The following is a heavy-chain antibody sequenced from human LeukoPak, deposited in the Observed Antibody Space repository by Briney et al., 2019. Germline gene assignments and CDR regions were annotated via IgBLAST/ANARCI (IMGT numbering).Heavy chain of an antibody. CDR2: ISAYNGNT. CDR1: GYTVTSYG. Sequence: ASVTVSCKASGYTVTSYGISWVRQAPGQGLDWMGWISAYNGNTNYAQKLQGRVTMTTDTSTSTAYMELRSLRSDDTAVYYCATITIFGVVNQRAPLDYWGQGTLITVSS. CDR3: ATITIFGVVNQRAPLDY. V-gene: IGHV1-18*01. J-gene: IGHJ4*02. D-gene: IGHD3-3*01.